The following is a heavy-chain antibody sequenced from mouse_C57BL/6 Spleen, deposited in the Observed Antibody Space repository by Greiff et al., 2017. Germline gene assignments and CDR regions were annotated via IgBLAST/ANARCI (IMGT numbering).Heavy chain of an antibody. V-gene: IGHV1-52*01. CDR1: GYTFTSYW. Sequence: VQLQQPGAELVRPGSSVKLSCKASGYTFTSYWMHWVKQRPIQGLEWIGNIDPSDSETHYNQKFKDKATLTVDKSSSTAYMQLSILTSEDSAVYYCARNSYGSSPVGDFDYWGQGTTLTVSS. CDR2: IDPSDSET. CDR3: ARNSYGSSPVGDFDY. D-gene: IGHD1-1*01. J-gene: IGHJ2*01.